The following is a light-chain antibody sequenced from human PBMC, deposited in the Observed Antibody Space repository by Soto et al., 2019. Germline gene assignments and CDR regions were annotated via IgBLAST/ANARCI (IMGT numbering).Light chain of an antibody. CDR1: SSNIGAIYD. J-gene: IGLJ3*02. CDR3: QSYDSSLSGSWV. V-gene: IGLV1-40*01. CDR2: GNT. Sequence: QTVVTQPPSVSGAPGQRVTISCTGSSSNIGAIYDVHWYQQLPGTAPKLLISGNTNRPSGVPDRFSGSKSGTSASLAITGLQAEDEADDYCQSYDSSLSGSWVFGGGTKVTVL.